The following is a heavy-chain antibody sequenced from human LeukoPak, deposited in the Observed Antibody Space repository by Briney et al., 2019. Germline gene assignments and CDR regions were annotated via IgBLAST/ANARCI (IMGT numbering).Heavy chain of an antibody. J-gene: IGHJ4*02. Sequence: GRSLRLSCSASGFTFSAYTMHWVRQAPGKGLEWVAVIWYDGTKKYYADSVKGRFTISRDDSKNTLYLQMNSLRPEDTAVYYCARDLCSTTSCLDYWGQGTLVTVSS. CDR1: GFTFSAYT. D-gene: IGHD2-2*01. V-gene: IGHV3-33*08. CDR2: IWYDGTKK. CDR3: ARDLCSTTSCLDY.